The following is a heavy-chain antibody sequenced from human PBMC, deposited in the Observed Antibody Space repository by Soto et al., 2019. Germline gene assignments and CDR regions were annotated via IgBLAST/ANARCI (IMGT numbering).Heavy chain of an antibody. CDR3: ARGSVNPHSFDY. Sequence: SVPVSCKASGGTFSSYAISWLRQAPGQGLEWMGGIIPIVGTTNYAQKFQGRVTITADKTTSTAYMELRSLRSEDTAVYYCARGSVNPHSFDYGGQGTLVTVS. CDR1: GGTFSSYA. V-gene: IGHV1-69*06. CDR2: IIPIVGTT. J-gene: IGHJ4*02.